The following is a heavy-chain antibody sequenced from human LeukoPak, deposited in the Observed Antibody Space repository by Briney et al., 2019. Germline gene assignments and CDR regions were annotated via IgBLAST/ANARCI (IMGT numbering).Heavy chain of an antibody. Sequence: SETLSLTCTVSGGSISSYYWSWIRQPPGKGLEWIGYIYYSGSTYYNPSLKSRVTISVDTSKNQFSLKLSSVTAADTAVYYCARANYDSSGYYDFDYWGQGTLVTVSS. J-gene: IGHJ4*02. V-gene: IGHV4-30-4*08. CDR3: ARANYDSSGYYDFDY. D-gene: IGHD3-22*01. CDR2: IYYSGST. CDR1: GGSISSYY.